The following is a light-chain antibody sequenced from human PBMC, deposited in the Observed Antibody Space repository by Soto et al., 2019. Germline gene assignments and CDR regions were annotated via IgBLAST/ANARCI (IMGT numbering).Light chain of an antibody. V-gene: IGKV3D-20*02. J-gene: IGKJ5*01. CDR1: QSVSSSY. CDR2: GAS. Sequence: EIVLTPTPGTMSLSPGEIATLSCRASQSVSSSYLAWYQQKPGQAPRLRIYGASSRATGIPDRFSGSGSETDFTLTISRLEPEDFAVYYCQQRYNWPITFGQGTRLEI. CDR3: QQRYNWPIT.